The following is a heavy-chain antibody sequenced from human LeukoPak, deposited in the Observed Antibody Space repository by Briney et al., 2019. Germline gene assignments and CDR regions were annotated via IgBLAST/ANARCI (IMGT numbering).Heavy chain of an antibody. Sequence: GRSLRLSWAASGLTVSSYGIRWVRHEPGKWLEWVAFIRYDGSNKSYADSVEGRFTISRDNSKNTLYLQMNRLRAEDTAVYYCAKDLGLLGYCSSASCGVDYWGQGTLVTVSS. CDR3: AKDLGLLGYCSSASCGVDY. D-gene: IGHD2-2*01. CDR1: GLTVSSYG. V-gene: IGHV3-30*02. J-gene: IGHJ4*02. CDR2: IRYDGSNK.